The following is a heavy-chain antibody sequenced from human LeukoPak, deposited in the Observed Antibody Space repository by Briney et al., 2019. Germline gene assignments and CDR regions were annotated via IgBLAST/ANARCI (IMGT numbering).Heavy chain of an antibody. CDR3: AREGTLYCSGGSCYLDY. V-gene: IGHV1-24*01. CDR2: FDPEDGET. D-gene: IGHD2-15*01. Sequence: ASVKVSCKVSGYTLTELSMHWVRQAPGKGLEWMGGFDPEDGETIYAQKFQGRVTMTRDTSTSTVYMELSSLRSEDTAVYYCAREGTLYCSGGSCYLDYWGQGTLVTVSS. CDR1: GYTLTELS. J-gene: IGHJ4*02.